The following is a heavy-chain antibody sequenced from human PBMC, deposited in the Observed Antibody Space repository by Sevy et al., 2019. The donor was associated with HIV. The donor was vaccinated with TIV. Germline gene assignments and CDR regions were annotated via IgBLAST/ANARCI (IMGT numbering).Heavy chain of an antibody. CDR3: ARCSADYGDDHRNDY. CDR2: IYYSGST. V-gene: IGHV4-61*01. Sequence: SETLSLTCTVSGGSVSSGSDYWSWIRQPPGKGLEWIGYIYYSGSTNYNPSLKSRVTISVDTSKNQFSLKLSSVTAADTAVYYCARCSADYGDDHRNDYWGQGTLVTVSS. D-gene: IGHD4-17*01. J-gene: IGHJ4*02. CDR1: GGSVSSGSDY.